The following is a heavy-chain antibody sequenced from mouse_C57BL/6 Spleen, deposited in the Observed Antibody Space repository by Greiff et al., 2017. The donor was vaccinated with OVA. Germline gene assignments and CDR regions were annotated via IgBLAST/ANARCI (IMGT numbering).Heavy chain of an antibody. J-gene: IGHJ2*01. V-gene: IGHV1-55*01. Sequence: VQLQQPGAELVKPGASVKMSCKASGYTFTSYWITWVKQRPGQGLEWIGDIYPGSGSTNYNEKFKSKATLTVDTSSSTAYMQRSRLTAEDSAVYYCARGAYYSNYFDYWGQGTTLTVSS. CDR3: ARGAYYSNYFDY. D-gene: IGHD2-5*01. CDR2: IYPGSGST. CDR1: GYTFTSYW.